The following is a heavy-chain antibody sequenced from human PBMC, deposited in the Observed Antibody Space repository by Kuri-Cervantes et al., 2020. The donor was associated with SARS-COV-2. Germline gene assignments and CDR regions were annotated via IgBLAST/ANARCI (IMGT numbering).Heavy chain of an antibody. CDR2: ISSSSSYI. D-gene: IGHD1-1*01. Sequence: GESLKISCAASGFTFSDYYMSWIRQAPGKGLEWVSYISSSSSYIYYADSVKGRFTISRDNAKNSLYLQMNSLRAEDTAVYYCVRDGDHWNFDYWGQGTLVTVSS. CDR3: VRDGDHWNFDY. V-gene: IGHV3-11*06. J-gene: IGHJ4*02. CDR1: GFTFSDYY.